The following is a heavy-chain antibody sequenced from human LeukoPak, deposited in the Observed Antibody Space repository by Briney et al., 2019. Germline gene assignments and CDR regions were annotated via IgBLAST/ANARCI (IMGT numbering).Heavy chain of an antibody. Sequence: SETLSLTCTVSGGSISSSSYYWGWIRQPPGKGLEWIGSIYYSGSTYYNPSLKSRVTISVDTSKNQFSLKLSSVTAADTAVYYCARLVDNDYGDLNFQHWGQGTLVTVSS. V-gene: IGHV4-39*07. J-gene: IGHJ1*01. CDR3: ARLVDNDYGDLNFQH. CDR1: GGSISSSSYY. D-gene: IGHD4-17*01. CDR2: IYYSGST.